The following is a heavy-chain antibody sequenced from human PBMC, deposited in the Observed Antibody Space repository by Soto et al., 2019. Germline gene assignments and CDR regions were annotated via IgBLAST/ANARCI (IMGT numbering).Heavy chain of an antibody. CDR3: ARRGGGSFADYYYYGMDV. CDR2: IYYSGST. CDR1: GGSISSSSYY. V-gene: IGHV4-39*01. Sequence: LSLTCTVSGGSISSSSYYWGWIRQPPGKGLEWIGSIYYSGSTYYNPSLKSRVTISVDTSKNQFSLKLSSVTAADTAVYYCARRGGGSFADYYYYGMDVWGQGTTVTVSS. J-gene: IGHJ6*02. D-gene: IGHD2-15*01.